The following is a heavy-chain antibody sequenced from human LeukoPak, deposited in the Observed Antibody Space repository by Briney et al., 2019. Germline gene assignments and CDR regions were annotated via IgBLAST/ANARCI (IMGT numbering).Heavy chain of an antibody. V-gene: IGHV1-2*02. D-gene: IGHD6-19*01. CDR1: GYTFTSYY. Sequence: GASVKVSCKASGYTFTSYYMHWVRQAPGQGLEWMGWINPNSGGTNYAQKFQGRVTMTRDTSISTAYMELSRLRSDDTAVYYCAREAIAVAGRDNGDFDYWGQGTLVTVSS. J-gene: IGHJ4*02. CDR3: AREAIAVAGRDNGDFDY. CDR2: INPNSGGT.